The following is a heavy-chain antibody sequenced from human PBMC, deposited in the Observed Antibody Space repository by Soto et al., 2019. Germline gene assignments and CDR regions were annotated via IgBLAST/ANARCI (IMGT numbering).Heavy chain of an antibody. D-gene: IGHD6-6*01. J-gene: IGHJ4*02. CDR3: ARAKYSSSYYFDY. CDR1: GFTFSSYG. Sequence: GGSLRLSCAASGFTFSSYGMHWVRQAPGKGLEWVAVIWYDGSNKYYADSVKGRFTISRDNSKNTLYLQMNSLRAEDTSLYYCARAKYSSSYYFDYWGQGTLVTVSS. CDR2: IWYDGSNK. V-gene: IGHV3-33*08.